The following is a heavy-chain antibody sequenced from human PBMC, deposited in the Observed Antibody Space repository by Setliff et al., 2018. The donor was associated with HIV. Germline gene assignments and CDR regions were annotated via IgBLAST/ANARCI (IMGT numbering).Heavy chain of an antibody. J-gene: IGHJ6*02. CDR3: AGDNRASFDALDV. CDR1: GVSISSYY. Sequence: SETLSLTCTVSGVSISSYYWSWIRQPPGKGLEYIGYIYTNGGTNYNPSLKRRVTISVDTSKNQFSLRLSSVTAADTAVYYCAGDNRASFDALDVWGQGTTVTVSS. CDR2: IYTNGGT. D-gene: IGHD3-9*01. V-gene: IGHV4-59*01.